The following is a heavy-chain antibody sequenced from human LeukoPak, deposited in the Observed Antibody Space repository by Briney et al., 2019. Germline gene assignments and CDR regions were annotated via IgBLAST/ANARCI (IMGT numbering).Heavy chain of an antibody. CDR1: GGSFSGYY. J-gene: IGHJ4*02. Sequence: SETLSLTCAVYGGSFSGYYWSWIRQPPGKGLEWIGEINHSGSTNYNPSLKSRVTISVDTSKNQFSLKLSSVIAADTAVYYCASKLGAAFDYWGQGTLVTVSS. D-gene: IGHD1-26*01. CDR2: INHSGST. CDR3: ASKLGAAFDY. V-gene: IGHV4-34*01.